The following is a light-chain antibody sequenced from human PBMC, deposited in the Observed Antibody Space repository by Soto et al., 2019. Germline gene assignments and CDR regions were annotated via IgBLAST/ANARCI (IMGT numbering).Light chain of an antibody. CDR2: DAS. V-gene: IGKV3-11*01. CDR3: HQRSKRPDT. CDR1: QTINTY. Sequence: EIVLTQSPATLSLSPGERATLSCRASQTINTYLAWYQHKPGQAPRLLIYDASNRATGIPARISGSGSGTDFTLTISGLEAEDFAVYYCHQRSKRPDTFGQGTKLEI. J-gene: IGKJ2*01.